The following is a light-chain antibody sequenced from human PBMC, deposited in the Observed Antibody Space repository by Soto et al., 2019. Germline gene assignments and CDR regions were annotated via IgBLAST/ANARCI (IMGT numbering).Light chain of an antibody. CDR3: QQDYSAQIT. CDR2: WAS. J-gene: IGKJ3*01. CDR1: QSVSDSSNNEKY. V-gene: IGKV4-1*01. Sequence: DIAMTQSPESLAVSLGERATITCKSSQSVSDSSNNEKYVAWYQQRPRQSPKLLIYWASTRESGVPDRFSGSGSGTEFTLTIRSLQAEDVAVYYCQQDYSAQITFGPGTKVGIK.